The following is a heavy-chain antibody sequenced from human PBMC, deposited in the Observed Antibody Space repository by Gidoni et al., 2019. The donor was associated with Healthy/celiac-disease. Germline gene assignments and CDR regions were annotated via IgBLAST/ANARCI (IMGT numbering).Heavy chain of an antibody. D-gene: IGHD2-2*02. V-gene: IGHV3-30-3*01. CDR2: ISYDGSNK. CDR3: ARDPGYCSSTSCYTLGNMDV. CDR1: GFTFSSYA. Sequence: QVQLVESGGGVVQPGRSLRLSCAASGFTFSSYAMHWVRQAPGKGLEWVAVISYDGSNKYYADSVKGRFTISRDNSKNTLYLQMNSLRAEDTAVYYCARDPGYCSSTSCYTLGNMDVWGQGTTVTVSS. J-gene: IGHJ6*02.